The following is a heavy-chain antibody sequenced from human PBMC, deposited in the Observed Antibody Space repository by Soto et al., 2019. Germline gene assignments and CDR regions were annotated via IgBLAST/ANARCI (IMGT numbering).Heavy chain of an antibody. CDR3: ARSAGNAGWFSEY. D-gene: IGHD2-15*01. CDR1: GYTFTSYR. J-gene: IGHJ4*02. Sequence: PGESLKISCKGSGYTFTSYRISWVRQMPGEGLEWMGAIYPGDSDTRYSPSFQGQVTISADKPISTAYMQWSSLQASDSAIYYCARSAGNAGWFSEYWGQGTVVTVSS. CDR2: IYPGDSDT. V-gene: IGHV5-51*01.